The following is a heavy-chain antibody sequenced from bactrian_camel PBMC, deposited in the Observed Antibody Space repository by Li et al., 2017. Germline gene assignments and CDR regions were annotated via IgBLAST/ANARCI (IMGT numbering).Heavy chain of an antibody. CDR3: AYSWNVSARTALETIIRPDEFGY. V-gene: IGHV3S55*01. J-gene: IGHJ4*01. Sequence: QVQLVESGGGSVQAGGSLRLSCTRSGDRGCKYDMSWYRRPAPGEELKFISGIENSGTTAYADSVKGRFTISEDNAKNTLYLQMNSLAPEDTALYRCAYSWNVSARTALETIIRPDEFGYWGDGTQVTVS. CDR2: IENSGTT. D-gene: IGHD1*01. CDR1: GDRGCKYD.